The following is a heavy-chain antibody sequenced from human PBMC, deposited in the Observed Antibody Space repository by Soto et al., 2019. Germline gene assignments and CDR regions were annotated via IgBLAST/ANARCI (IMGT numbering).Heavy chain of an antibody. CDR1: GFTFSSYA. Sequence: HPWGSLRLSCAASGFTFSSYAMSWVRQAPGKGLEWVSAISGSGGSTYYADSVKGRFTVSRDNSKNTLYLQMNSLRAEDTAVYYCAKYSSGWYGAFDIWGQGTMVTVSS. CDR2: ISGSGGST. J-gene: IGHJ3*02. CDR3: AKYSSGWYGAFDI. D-gene: IGHD6-19*01. V-gene: IGHV3-23*01.